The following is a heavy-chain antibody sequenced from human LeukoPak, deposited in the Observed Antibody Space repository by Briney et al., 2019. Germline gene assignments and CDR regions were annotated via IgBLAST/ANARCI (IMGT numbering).Heavy chain of an antibody. V-gene: IGHV3-15*01. CDR3: TNRQNYYDSSGSDY. J-gene: IGHJ4*02. D-gene: IGHD3-22*01. Sequence: GGSLRLSCAASGFTFSNAWMSWVRKAPGKGLEWVGRIKSKTDGGTTDYAAPVKGRFTISRDDSKNTLYLQMNSLKTEDTAVYYCTNRQNYYDSSGSDYWGQGTLVTVSS. CDR2: IKSKTDGGTT. CDR1: GFTFSNAW.